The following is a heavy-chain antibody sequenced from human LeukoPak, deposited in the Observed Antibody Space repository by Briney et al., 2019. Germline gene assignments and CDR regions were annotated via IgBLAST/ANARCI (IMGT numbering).Heavy chain of an antibody. CDR2: IYYSGST. D-gene: IGHD6-19*01. V-gene: IGHV4-59*01. J-gene: IGHJ6*03. CDR3: ARGALGTVAGTWPYYYYMDV. CDR1: AGSISSYY. Sequence: SETLSLTCTVSAGSISSYYWSWIRQPPGKGLEWIGYIYYSGSTNYNPSLKSRVTISVDTSKNQFSLKLSSVTAADTAVYYCARGALGTVAGTWPYYYYMDVWGKGTTVTVSS.